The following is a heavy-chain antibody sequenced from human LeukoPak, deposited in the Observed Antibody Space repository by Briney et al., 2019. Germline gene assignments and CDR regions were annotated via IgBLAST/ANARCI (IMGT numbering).Heavy chain of an antibody. Sequence: GGSLRLSCAASGFTFSTYSMNWVRQAPGKGLEWVSSISSSSSYIHYADSMKGRFTISRDNAKKSLYLQMNSLRAEDTAVYYCARNSLDTAMVTHAYFDYWGQGTLVTVSS. V-gene: IGHV3-21*01. J-gene: IGHJ4*02. CDR1: GFTFSTYS. CDR3: ARNSLDTAMVTHAYFDY. CDR2: ISSSSSYI. D-gene: IGHD5-18*01.